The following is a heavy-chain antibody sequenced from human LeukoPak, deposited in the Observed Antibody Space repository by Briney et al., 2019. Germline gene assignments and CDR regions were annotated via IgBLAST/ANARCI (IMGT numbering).Heavy chain of an antibody. J-gene: IGHJ4*02. CDR3: AREGNDFWSGYPY. V-gene: IGHV3-74*01. CDR2: INTDGSST. D-gene: IGHD3-3*01. CDR1: GFTFSSYW. Sequence: GGSLRLSCAASGFTFSSYWMHWVRQAPGKGLVWVSRINTDGSSTSYADSVKGRFTISRDNAKNTLYLQMNSLRAEDTAVYYCAREGNDFWSGYPYWGQGTLATVSS.